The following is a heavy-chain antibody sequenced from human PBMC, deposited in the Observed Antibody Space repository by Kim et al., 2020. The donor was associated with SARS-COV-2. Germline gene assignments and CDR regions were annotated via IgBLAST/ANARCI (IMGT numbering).Heavy chain of an antibody. D-gene: IGHD3-10*01. CDR1: GGSITTNY. CDR2: IKYSGTT. Sequence: SETLSLTCTVSGGSITTNYWSWIRQPPGKGLEWIGFIKYSGTTNYNPSLKSRVTISVDTSKTQFSLRLSSVTAADTAVYYCARGFGNHNWVDPWGQGALVTVSS. J-gene: IGHJ5*02. CDR3: ARGFGNHNWVDP. V-gene: IGHV4-59*01.